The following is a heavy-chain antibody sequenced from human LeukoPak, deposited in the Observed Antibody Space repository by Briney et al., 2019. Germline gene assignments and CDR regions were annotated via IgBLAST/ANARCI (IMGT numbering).Heavy chain of an antibody. CDR2: IYYSGST. J-gene: IGHJ4*02. Sequence: SETLSLTCTVSGYSISSGYYWGWIRQPPGKGLEWIGSIYYSGSTYYNPSLKSRVTISVDTSKNQFSLKLSSVTAADTAVYYCARRWRTGTTQDWGQGTLVTVSS. CDR1: GYSISSGYY. CDR3: ARRWRTGTTQD. V-gene: IGHV4-38-2*02. D-gene: IGHD1-7*01.